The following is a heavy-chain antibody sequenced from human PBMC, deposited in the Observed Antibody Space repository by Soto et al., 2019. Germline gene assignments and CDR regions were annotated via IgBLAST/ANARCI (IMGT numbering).Heavy chain of an antibody. CDR1: GFTVSSTY. J-gene: IGHJ4*02. CDR3: ARGGNGYSSGWYGPPPVDY. V-gene: IGHV3-53*01. D-gene: IGHD6-19*01. Sequence: HPGGSLRLSCAASGFTVSSTYMTWVRQAPGKGLEWVSVIYGGLTTSYADSVKGRFTISRDNSKNTVFLQMNSLRGEDTAVYYCARGGNGYSSGWYGPPPVDYWGQGTLVTVSS. CDR2: IYGGLTT.